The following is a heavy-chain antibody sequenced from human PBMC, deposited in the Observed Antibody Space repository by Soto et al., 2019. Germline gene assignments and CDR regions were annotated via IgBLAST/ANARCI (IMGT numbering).Heavy chain of an antibody. CDR2: IYYSGST. CDR3: ARSDSRY. D-gene: IGHD3-22*01. Sequence: PETLSLTCTGSGGSISWYYWSWIRQPPGKGLEWIGYIYYSGSTNYNPSLKSRVTISVDTSKNQFSLKLSSVTAADTAVYYCARSDSRYWGQGTLVTVSS. V-gene: IGHV4-59*01. J-gene: IGHJ4*02. CDR1: GGSISWYY.